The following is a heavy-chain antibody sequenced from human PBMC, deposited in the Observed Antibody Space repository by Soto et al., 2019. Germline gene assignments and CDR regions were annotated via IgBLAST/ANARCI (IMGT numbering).Heavy chain of an antibody. CDR3: AGDYLRLNSLNGNYYSYGMDV. CDR1: GISFTTYA. D-gene: IGHD4-17*01. V-gene: IGHV3-23*01. Sequence: GGSLRLSCAASGISFTTYAMTWVRQAPGKGLEWVSTVAGNVSNRHYADFVKGRFTISRDNSKNTLSLQVNSLRAEDTAVYYCAGDYLRLNSLNGNYYSYGMDVWGQGTAVTVSS. CDR2: VAGNVSNR. J-gene: IGHJ6*02.